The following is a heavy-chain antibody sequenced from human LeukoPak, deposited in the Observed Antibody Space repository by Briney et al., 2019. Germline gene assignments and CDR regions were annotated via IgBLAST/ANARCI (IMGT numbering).Heavy chain of an antibody. CDR2: ISGSGAST. V-gene: IGHV3-23*01. CDR3: AAQWLLHGAFDI. CDR1: GLTFSSYA. J-gene: IGHJ3*02. D-gene: IGHD6-19*01. Sequence: GGSLRLSCAASGLTFSSYAMSWVRQAPGKGLEWVSAISGSGASTYYADSVKGRFTISRDNSKNTLYLQMNSLRAEDTAVYYCAAQWLLHGAFDIWGQGTMVTVSS.